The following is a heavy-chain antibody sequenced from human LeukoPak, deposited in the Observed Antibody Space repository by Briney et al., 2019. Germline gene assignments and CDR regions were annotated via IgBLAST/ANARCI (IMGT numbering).Heavy chain of an antibody. CDR2: LFHNGPS. J-gene: IGHJ5*02. CDR1: GVSISDGYY. D-gene: IGHD2-2*01. Sequence: SETLSLTCDVSGVSISDGYYWGWIRQPPGKGLEWIGSLFHNGPSYYNPSLKSRVTISVDTSKNQFSLKLSSVTAADTAVYYCASSQLTRRYNWFDPWGQGTLVTVSS. CDR3: ASSQLTRRYNWFDP. V-gene: IGHV4-38-2*01.